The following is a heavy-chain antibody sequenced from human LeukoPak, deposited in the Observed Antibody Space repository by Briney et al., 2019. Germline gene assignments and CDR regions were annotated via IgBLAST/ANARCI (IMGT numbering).Heavy chain of an antibody. D-gene: IGHD4-23*01. CDR1: GFTFTSYA. V-gene: IGHV3-23*01. Sequence: GGSLRLSCAASGFTFTSYAMSWVRQAPGKGLEWVSAISGSGGSTYYADSVKGRFTISRDISKDTVYLQMNSLRAEDTAVYYCAKDIPATVVTGVDAFDIWGQGTMVTVSS. CDR3: AKDIPATVVTGVDAFDI. J-gene: IGHJ3*02. CDR2: ISGSGGST.